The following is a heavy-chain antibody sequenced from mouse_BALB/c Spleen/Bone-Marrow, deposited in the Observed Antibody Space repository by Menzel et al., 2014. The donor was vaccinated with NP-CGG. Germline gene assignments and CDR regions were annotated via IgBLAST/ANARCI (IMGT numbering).Heavy chain of an antibody. V-gene: IGHV5-17*02. CDR3: TRGGNWDDFDY. J-gene: IGHJ2*01. D-gene: IGHD4-1*01. CDR1: GFTFSSFG. CDR2: ISSGSSTI. Sequence: EVHLVESGGGLVQPGGSRKLSCAASGFTFSSFGVHWVCQTPEKGLEWVAYISSGSSTIYYANTVKGRFTISRDNPKNTLFLQVTSLRSEDTAMYYCTRGGNWDDFDYWGQGTTLTVSS.